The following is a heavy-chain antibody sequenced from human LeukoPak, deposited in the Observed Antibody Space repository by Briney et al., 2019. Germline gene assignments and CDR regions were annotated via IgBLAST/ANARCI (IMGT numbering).Heavy chain of an antibody. V-gene: IGHV3-30*18. D-gene: IGHD3-22*01. CDR2: ISYDGSNK. J-gene: IGHJ4*02. CDR1: GFTFSSYG. CDR3: AKAGYYDSSQRPDY. Sequence: GRSLRLSCAASGFTFSSYGMHWVRQAPGKRLEWVAVISYDGSNKYYADSVKGRFTISGDNSKNTLYLQMNSLRAEDTAVYYCAKAGYYDSSQRPDYWGQGTLVTVSS.